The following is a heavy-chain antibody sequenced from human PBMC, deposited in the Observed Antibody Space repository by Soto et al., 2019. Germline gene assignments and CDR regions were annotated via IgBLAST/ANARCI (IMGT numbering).Heavy chain of an antibody. CDR3: AREVYDILTGWLSAQ. Sequence: QVQLVESGGGLVKPGGSLRLSCAASGFTFSDYYMTWIRQAPGKGLEWVSYISSSGSTMDYIDSVKGRFTISRDNAKNSLYLQMDSLRVEDTAVYYCAREVYDILTGWLSAQWGQGNLVTVSS. D-gene: IGHD3-9*01. V-gene: IGHV3-11*01. CDR2: ISSSGSTM. J-gene: IGHJ4*02. CDR1: GFTFSDYY.